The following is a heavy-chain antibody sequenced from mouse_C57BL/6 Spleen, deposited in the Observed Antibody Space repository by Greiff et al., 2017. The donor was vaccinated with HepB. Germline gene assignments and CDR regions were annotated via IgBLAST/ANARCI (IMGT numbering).Heavy chain of an antibody. V-gene: IGHV1-42*01. D-gene: IGHD2-4*01. CDR3: ARVGVYDYDGCAY. J-gene: IGHJ3*01. Sequence: EVQLQQSGPELVKPGASVKISCKASGYSFTGYYMNWVKQSPEKSLEWIGEINPSTGGTTYNQKFKAKATLTVDKSSSTAYMQLKSLTSEDSAVYYCARVGVYDYDGCAYWGQGTLVTVSA. CDR1: GYSFTGYY. CDR2: INPSTGGT.